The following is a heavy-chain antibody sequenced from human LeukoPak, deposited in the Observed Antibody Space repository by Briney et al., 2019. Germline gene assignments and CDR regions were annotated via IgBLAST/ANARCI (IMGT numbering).Heavy chain of an antibody. CDR1: GFTFSTYS. CDR2: ISSGSSYI. Sequence: PGGSLRLSCAASGFTFSTYSMNWVRQAPGKGLEWVSSISSGSSYIYYADSVKGRFSISRDNAKNSLYLQINSLRAEDTAVYYCARVRGPQLSYFDYWGQGTLVTVSS. D-gene: IGHD3-10*01. J-gene: IGHJ4*02. CDR3: ARVRGPQLSYFDY. V-gene: IGHV3-21*01.